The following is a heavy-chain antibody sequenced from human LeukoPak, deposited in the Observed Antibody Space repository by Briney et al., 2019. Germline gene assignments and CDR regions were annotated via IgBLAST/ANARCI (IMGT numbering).Heavy chain of an antibody. CDR3: ARGRPHGNDY. V-gene: IGHV3-74*01. Sequence: GGSLRLSCAASGFTFGNYDMSWVRQAPGKGLVWVSRIASDGSSTTYADSVKGRFSISRDNAKNTLYLQMNSLRVEDTAVYYCARGRPHGNDYWGQGTLVTVSS. CDR1: GFTFGNYD. D-gene: IGHD4-23*01. J-gene: IGHJ4*02. CDR2: IASDGSST.